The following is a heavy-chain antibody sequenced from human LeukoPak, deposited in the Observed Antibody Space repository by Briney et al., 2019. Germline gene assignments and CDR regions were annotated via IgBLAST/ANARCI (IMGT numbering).Heavy chain of an antibody. CDR1: GFTFRSYG. D-gene: IGHD3-22*01. J-gene: IGHJ4*02. V-gene: IGHV3-30*02. CDR2: TRYDGNNK. CDR3: AKDPTHFRVWDDYDNTRLNY. Sequence: GGSLRLSCAASGFTFRSYGMHWVRQAPGKGLEWVAFTRYDGNNKYYADSAKGRFTISRDNSKNTVYLQMNSLRAEDTAVYYCAKDPTHFRVWDDYDNTRLNYWGQGTLVTVSS.